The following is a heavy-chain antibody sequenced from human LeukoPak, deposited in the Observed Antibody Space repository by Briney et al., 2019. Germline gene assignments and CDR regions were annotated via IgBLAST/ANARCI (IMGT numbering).Heavy chain of an antibody. V-gene: IGHV3-9*01. CDR3: AKDIAAAAPTDAFDI. CDR1: GFTFDDYA. J-gene: IGHJ3*02. D-gene: IGHD6-13*01. Sequence: PGRSLRLSCAASGFTFDDYAMHWVRQAPGKGLEWVSGISWNSGSIGYADSVKGRFTISRDNAKNSLYLHMNSLRAEDTALYYCAKDIAAAAPTDAFDIWGQGTMVTVSS. CDR2: ISWNSGSI.